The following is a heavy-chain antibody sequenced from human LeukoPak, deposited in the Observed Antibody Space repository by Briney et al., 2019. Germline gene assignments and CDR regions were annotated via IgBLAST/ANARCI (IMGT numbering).Heavy chain of an antibody. CDR2: ISAYNGNT. CDR3: ARGPKRAVVPAARLFDY. CDR1: GYTFTSYG. J-gene: IGHJ4*02. V-gene: IGHV1-18*01. D-gene: IGHD2-2*01. Sequence: ASVKVSCKASGYTFTSYGISWVRQAPGQGLEWMGWISAYNGNTNYAQKLQGRVTMTTDTSTSTAYMELRSLRSDDTAVCYCARGPKRAVVPAARLFDYWGQGTLVTVSS.